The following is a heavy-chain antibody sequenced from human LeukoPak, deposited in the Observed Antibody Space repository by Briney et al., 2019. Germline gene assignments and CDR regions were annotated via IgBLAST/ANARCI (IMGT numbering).Heavy chain of an antibody. CDR3: AKDRGYNWNDRYMDV. V-gene: IGHV3-11*04. D-gene: IGHD1-1*01. J-gene: IGHJ6*03. Sequence: GGSLRLSCAASGFTFSDYYMSWIRQAPGKGLEWVSYISSSGSTIYYADSVKGRFTISRDNSKNTLYLQMNSLRAEDTAVYYCAKDRGYNWNDRYMDVWGKGTTATISS. CDR2: ISSSGSTI. CDR1: GFTFSDYY.